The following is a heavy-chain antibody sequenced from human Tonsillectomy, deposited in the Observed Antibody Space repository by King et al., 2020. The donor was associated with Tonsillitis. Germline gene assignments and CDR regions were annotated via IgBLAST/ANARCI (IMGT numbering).Heavy chain of an antibody. V-gene: IGHV3-7*01. CDR3: AREKPDDSSGYYSGGFDI. D-gene: IGHD3-22*01. CDR2: IMQDGGEK. Sequence: VQLVESGGGLVQPGGSLRLSCAASGFTFSTYWMSWVRQAPGKGLEWVANIMQDGGEKYYVDSVKGRFTISRDNAKNSLYLQMNSLRAEDTAVYYCAREKPDDSSGYYSGGFDIWGQGTMVTVSS. CDR1: GFTFSTYW. J-gene: IGHJ3*02.